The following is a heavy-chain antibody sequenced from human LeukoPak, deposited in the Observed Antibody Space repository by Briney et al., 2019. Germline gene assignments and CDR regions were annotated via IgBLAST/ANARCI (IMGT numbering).Heavy chain of an antibody. Sequence: PGGSLRLSCAASGFTFSSYSMNWVRQAPGKGLEWVSYISSSSSTIYYADSVKGRFTISRDNAKNSLYLQMNSLRAEDTAVYYCASPFGGPGTNWGQGTLVTVSS. CDR2: ISSSSSTI. CDR3: ASPFGGPGTN. D-gene: IGHD3-10*01. J-gene: IGHJ4*02. CDR1: GFTFSSYS. V-gene: IGHV3-48*04.